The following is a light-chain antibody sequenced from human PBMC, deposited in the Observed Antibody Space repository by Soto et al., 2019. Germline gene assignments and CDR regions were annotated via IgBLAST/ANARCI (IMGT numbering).Light chain of an antibody. V-gene: IGKV3-15*01. CDR3: QQYNNWSPT. Sequence: EIGITQSPATLSVSIGERATLSCRASQSVSSNLAWYQQKPGQAPRLLIYGASTRATGIPARFSGSGSGTEFTLTISSLQSEDFAVYYCQQYNNWSPTFGQGTKV. CDR1: QSVSSN. CDR2: GAS. J-gene: IGKJ1*01.